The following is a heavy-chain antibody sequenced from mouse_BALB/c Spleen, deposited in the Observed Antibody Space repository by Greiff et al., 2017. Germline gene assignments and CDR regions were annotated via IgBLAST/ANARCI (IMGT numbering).Heavy chain of an antibody. CDR2: IYPSDSYT. CDR1: GYTFTSYW. J-gene: IGHJ4*01. Sequence: QVHVKQSGAELVRPGASVKLSCKASGYTFTSYWINWVKQRPGQGLEWIGNIYPSDSYTNYNQKFKDKATLTVDKSSSTAYMQLSSPTSEDSAVYYCTKYGNYGDAMDYWGQGTSVTVSS. CDR3: TKYGNYGDAMDY. V-gene: IGHV1-69*02. D-gene: IGHD2-10*02.